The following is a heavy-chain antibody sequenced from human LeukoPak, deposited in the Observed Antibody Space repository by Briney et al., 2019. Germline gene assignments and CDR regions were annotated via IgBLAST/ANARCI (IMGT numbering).Heavy chain of an antibody. Sequence: PGGSLRLSCAASGFTFSSYGMPWVRQAPGKGLEWVAVISYDGSNKYYADSVKGRFTISRDNSKNTLYLQMNSLRAEDTAVYYCAKDSKDIVVVVAASYGMDVWGQGTTVTVSS. CDR3: AKDSKDIVVVVAASYGMDV. CDR1: GFTFSSYG. D-gene: IGHD2-15*01. CDR2: ISYDGSNK. V-gene: IGHV3-30*18. J-gene: IGHJ6*02.